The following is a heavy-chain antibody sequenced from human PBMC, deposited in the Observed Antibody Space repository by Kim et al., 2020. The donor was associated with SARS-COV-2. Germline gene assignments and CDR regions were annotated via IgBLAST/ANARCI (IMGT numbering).Heavy chain of an antibody. D-gene: IGHD4-17*01. CDR3: AREEVTTRGLC. CDR2: IYSGGST. J-gene: IGHJ4*02. Sequence: GGSLRLSCAASGFTVSSNYMSWVRQAPGKGLEWVSVIYSGGSTYYADSVKGRFTISRDNSKNTLYLQMNSLRAEDTAVYYCAREEVTTRGLCWGQGTLVTDSS. V-gene: IGHV3-53*01. CDR1: GFTVSSNY.